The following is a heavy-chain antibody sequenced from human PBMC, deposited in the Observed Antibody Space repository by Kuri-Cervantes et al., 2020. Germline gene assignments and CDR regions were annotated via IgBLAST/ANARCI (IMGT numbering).Heavy chain of an antibody. V-gene: IGHV3-33*01. D-gene: IGHD4-17*01. J-gene: IGHJ2*01. CDR1: GFTFSSYG. CDR2: IWYDGSNK. CDR3: ARGYGGWYFDL. Sequence: GGSLRLSCAASGFTFSSYGMHWVRQAPGKGLEWVAVIWYDGSNKYYADSVKGRFTISRDNSKNTLYLQMNSLRAEDTAVYYCARGYGGWYFDLWGRGTLVTVSS.